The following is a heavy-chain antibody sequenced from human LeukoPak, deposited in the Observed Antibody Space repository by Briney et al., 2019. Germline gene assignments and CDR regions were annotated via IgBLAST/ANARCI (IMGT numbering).Heavy chain of an antibody. V-gene: IGHV3-33*08. D-gene: IGHD6-6*01. Sequence: PGGSLRLSCAASGFTFSSYAMHWVRQAPGKGLEWVAVIWYDGSNKYYADSVKGRFTISRDNSKNTLYLQMNSLRAEDTAVYYCARDGIAARFYYYYYGMDVWGQGTTVTVSS. CDR2: IWYDGSNK. CDR1: GFTFSSYA. CDR3: ARDGIAARFYYYYYGMDV. J-gene: IGHJ6*02.